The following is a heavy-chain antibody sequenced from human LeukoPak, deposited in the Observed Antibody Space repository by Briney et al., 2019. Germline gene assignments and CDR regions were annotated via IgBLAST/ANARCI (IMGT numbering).Heavy chain of an antibody. J-gene: IGHJ3*02. D-gene: IGHD2-2*01. Sequence: SVKVSCKASGGTFSSYAISWVRQAPGQGLEWMGRIIPILGIVNYAQKFQGRVTITADKSTSTAYMELSSLRSEDTAVYYCARDLIRVVVPAAIGAFDIWGQGTMVTVSS. CDR1: GGTFSSYA. V-gene: IGHV1-69*04. CDR3: ARDLIRVVVPAAIGAFDI. CDR2: IIPILGIV.